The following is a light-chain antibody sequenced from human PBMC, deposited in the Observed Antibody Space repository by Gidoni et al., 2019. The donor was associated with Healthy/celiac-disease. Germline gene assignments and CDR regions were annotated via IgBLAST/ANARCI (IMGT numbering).Light chain of an antibody. V-gene: IGKV1-33*01. Sequence: DIQMTQSPSSLSASVGDRVTITCQASQDISNYLNWYQQKPGKAHKLLIYDASNLETGVPSRFSGSGSGTDFTLTISSLQPEDIATYYCQQYDNLLTFGGGTKVEIK. CDR2: DAS. J-gene: IGKJ4*01. CDR1: QDISNY. CDR3: QQYDNLLT.